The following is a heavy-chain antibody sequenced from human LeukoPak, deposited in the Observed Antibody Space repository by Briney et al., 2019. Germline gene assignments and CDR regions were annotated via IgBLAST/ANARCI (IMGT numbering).Heavy chain of an antibody. CDR1: GFTFSSYA. CDR3: TKELVSRSSLTFDY. V-gene: IGHV3-23*01. J-gene: IGHJ4*01. Sequence: GGSLRLSCAASGFTFSSYAMAWVRQAPGGGLEWVSAIAGRGEYTFYADSVKGRFTSSRDNSKNTLYLQMNTLRAEDTAVYYCTKELVSRSSLTFDYWGQGTLVTVSS. D-gene: IGHD6-13*01. CDR2: IAGRGEYT.